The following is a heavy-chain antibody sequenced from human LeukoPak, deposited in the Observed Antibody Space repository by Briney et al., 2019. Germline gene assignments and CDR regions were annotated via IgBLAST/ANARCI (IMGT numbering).Heavy chain of an antibody. CDR3: AREAEVAGTESPYFGY. V-gene: IGHV3-33*01. D-gene: IGHD6-19*01. J-gene: IGHJ4*02. Sequence: PGGSLRLSCAASGFTFSSYGMHWVRQAPGKGLEWVAVIWYDGSNKYYADSVKGRFTISRDNSKNTLYLQMNSLRAEDTAVYYCAREAEVAGTESPYFGYWGQGTLVTVSS. CDR1: GFTFSSYG. CDR2: IWYDGSNK.